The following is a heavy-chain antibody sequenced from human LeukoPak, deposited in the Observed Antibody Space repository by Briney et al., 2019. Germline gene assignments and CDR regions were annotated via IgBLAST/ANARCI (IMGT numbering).Heavy chain of an antibody. CDR2: IKQDGSEK. J-gene: IGHJ4*02. Sequence: PGGPLRLSCAASGFTFSSYWMSWVRQAPGKGLEWVANIKQDGSEKYYVDSVKGRFTISRDNAKNSLYLQMNSLRAEDTAVYYCARDRYCSGGSCYLRPYYFDYWGQGTLVTVSS. CDR3: ARDRYCSGGSCYLRPYYFDY. CDR1: GFTFSSYW. V-gene: IGHV3-7*04. D-gene: IGHD2-15*01.